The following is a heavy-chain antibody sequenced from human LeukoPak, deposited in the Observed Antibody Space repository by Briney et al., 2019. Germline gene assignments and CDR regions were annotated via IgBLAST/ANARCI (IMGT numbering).Heavy chain of an antibody. D-gene: IGHD4-17*01. CDR2: IIPILGIA. Sequence: SVKVSCKASGGTFSSYAISWVRQAPGQGLEWMGRIIPILGIANYAQKFQGRVTITADKSTSTAYMELSSLRSEDTAVYYCARDSSEYGDYGLDYWGQGALVTVSS. J-gene: IGHJ4*02. CDR3: ARDSSEYGDYGLDY. V-gene: IGHV1-69*04. CDR1: GGTFSSYA.